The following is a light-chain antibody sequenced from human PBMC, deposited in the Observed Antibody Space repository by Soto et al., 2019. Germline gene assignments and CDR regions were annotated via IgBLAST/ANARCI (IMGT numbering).Light chain of an antibody. Sequence: QSALTQPASVSGSPGQSITISCTGASSDVGTYNLVSWYQQHPGKAPKLMIYEVSKRPSGVSNRFSGSKSGNTASLTISGLQAEDEADYYCCSYAGSNTLYVFGTGTKVTVL. CDR3: CSYAGSNTLYV. V-gene: IGLV2-23*02. CDR1: SSDVGTYNL. J-gene: IGLJ1*01. CDR2: EVS.